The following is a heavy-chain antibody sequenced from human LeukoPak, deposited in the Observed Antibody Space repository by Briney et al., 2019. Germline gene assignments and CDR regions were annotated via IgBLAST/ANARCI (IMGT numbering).Heavy chain of an antibody. CDR1: GYTFSSYG. J-gene: IGHJ4*02. D-gene: IGHD5-12*01. CDR3: ARGPSGYHNT. CDR2: ISADNGNT. Sequence: ASVKVSCKASGYTFSSYGISWVRQAPGEGLEWMGRISADNGNTNYAQKFQGRVTMTTDTSTSTAYMELRSLRSDDTAVYYCARGPSGYHNTGGQGTLVTVSS. V-gene: IGHV1-18*01.